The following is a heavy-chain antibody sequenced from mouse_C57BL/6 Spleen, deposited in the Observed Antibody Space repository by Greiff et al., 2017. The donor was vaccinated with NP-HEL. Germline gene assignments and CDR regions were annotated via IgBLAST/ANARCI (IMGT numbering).Heavy chain of an antibody. CDR2: IDPSDSYT. J-gene: IGHJ2*01. Sequence: QVQLKQPGAELVMPGASVKLSCKASGYTFTSYWMHWVKQRPGQGLEWIGEIDPSDSYTNYNQKFKGKSTLTVDKSSSTAYMQLSSLTSEDSAVYYCARSERVTTDYWGQGTTLTVSS. CDR1: GYTFTSYW. V-gene: IGHV1-69*01. D-gene: IGHD2-2*01. CDR3: ARSERVTTDY.